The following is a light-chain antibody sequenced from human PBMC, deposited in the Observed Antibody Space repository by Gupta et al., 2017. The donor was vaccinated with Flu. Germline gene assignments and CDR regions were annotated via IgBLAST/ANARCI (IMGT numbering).Light chain of an antibody. V-gene: IGKV1-39*01. J-gene: IGKJ1*01. CDR3: QQTYTTPWT. Sequence: DVLMIQPPFSLSASVGDRVTITCRASQNINMYLNWYQQKPGKAPDVLIYSASSLQSGVPLRFSGSGSGTDFTLTISSLQPEDFATYYCQQTYTTPWTFGRGTKVEV. CDR1: QNINMY. CDR2: SAS.